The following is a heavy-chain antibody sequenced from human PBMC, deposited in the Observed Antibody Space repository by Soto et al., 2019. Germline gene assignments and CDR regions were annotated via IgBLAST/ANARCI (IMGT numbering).Heavy chain of an antibody. V-gene: IGHV1-18*04. D-gene: IGHD3-22*01. CDR1: GYSFSSHG. Sequence: ASVKVSCKASGYSFSSHGISWVRQAPGQGLEWMAWILTYNDKPNYAQKLQGRVTVTTDTSTSTAYMEVRSLRSDDTAVYYCARAITTGTGYGMDVWGQGTTVTV. J-gene: IGHJ6*02. CDR3: ARAITTGTGYGMDV. CDR2: ILTYNDKP.